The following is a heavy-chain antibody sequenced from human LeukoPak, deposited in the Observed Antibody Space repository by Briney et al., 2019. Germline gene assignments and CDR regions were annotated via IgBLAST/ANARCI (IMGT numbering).Heavy chain of an antibody. V-gene: IGHV3-48*01. D-gene: IGHD2-2*01. CDR1: GFTFSSYT. CDR3: ARWASTSCYDY. Sequence: PGGSLRLSCAASGFTFSSYTMNWVRQPPGKGLEWVSNIGTSSTTIYYADSVKGRFTISRDNSKNTLFLQMGSLRADDMAVYYCARWASTSCYDYWGQGTLVTVSS. CDR2: IGTSSTTI. J-gene: IGHJ4*02.